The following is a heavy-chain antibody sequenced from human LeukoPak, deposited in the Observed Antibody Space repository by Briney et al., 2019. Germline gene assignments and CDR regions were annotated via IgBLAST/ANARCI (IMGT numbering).Heavy chain of an antibody. V-gene: IGHV4-61*01. J-gene: IGHJ4*02. Sequence: SETLSLTCTVSGGSFSSGSYYWSWIRQPPGKGLEWIGYIYYSGSTNYNPSLKSRVTISVDTSKNQFSLKLSSVTAADTAVYYCARDRGDGDYYDYWGQGTLVTVSS. CDR2: IYYSGST. CDR3: ARDRGDGDYYDY. CDR1: GGSFSSGSYY. D-gene: IGHD2-21*02.